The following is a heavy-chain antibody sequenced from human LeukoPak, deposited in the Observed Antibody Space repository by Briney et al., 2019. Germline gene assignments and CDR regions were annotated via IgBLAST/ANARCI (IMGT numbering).Heavy chain of an antibody. J-gene: IGHJ4*02. Sequence: SETLSLTCAVYGGSFSGYYWSWIRQPPGKELEWIGEINHSGSTNYNPSLKSRVTISVDTSKNQFSLKLSSVTAADTAVYYCARGGYSYAHWGQGTLVTVSS. V-gene: IGHV4-34*01. CDR3: ARGGYSYAH. D-gene: IGHD5-18*01. CDR1: GGSFSGYY. CDR2: INHSGST.